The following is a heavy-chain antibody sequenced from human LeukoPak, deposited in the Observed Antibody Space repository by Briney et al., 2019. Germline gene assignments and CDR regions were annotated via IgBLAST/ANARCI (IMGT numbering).Heavy chain of an antibody. J-gene: IGHJ3*02. D-gene: IGHD3-16*01. CDR1: GFSVSSNY. CDR3: AKSPVLRDDAFDI. Sequence: GGSLRLSCAASGFSVSSNYMTWVRQAPGKGLEWVSVIYNTGNLYYADSVKGRFTISRDNSKNTSSLQMNSLRAEDAAVYYCAKSPVLRDDAFDIWGRGTMVTVSS. V-gene: IGHV3-66*01. CDR2: IYNTGNL.